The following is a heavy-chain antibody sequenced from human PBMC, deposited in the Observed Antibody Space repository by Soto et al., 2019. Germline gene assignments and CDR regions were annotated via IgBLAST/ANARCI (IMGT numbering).Heavy chain of an antibody. J-gene: IGHJ3*02. Sequence: SETLSLTCTVSGGSISSGDYYWSWIRQPPGKGLERIGYIYHSGSTYYNPSLKSRVTISVDRSKNQFSLKLSSVTAADTAVYYCARAGLDDYGDYEAFDIWGQGTMVTVSS. CDR2: IYHSGST. D-gene: IGHD4-17*01. V-gene: IGHV4-30-2*01. CDR3: ARAGLDDYGDYEAFDI. CDR1: GGSISSGDYY.